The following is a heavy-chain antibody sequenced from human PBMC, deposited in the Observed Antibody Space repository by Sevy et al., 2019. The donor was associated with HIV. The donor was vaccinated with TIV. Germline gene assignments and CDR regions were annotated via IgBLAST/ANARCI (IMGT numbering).Heavy chain of an antibody. CDR3: ARAPFKASSVFDY. CDR2: IYYSGST. Sequence: SETLSLTCTVSGGSISSGGYYWSWIRQHPGKGLEWIGYIYYSGSTYYNPSLKSRVTISVDTSKNQFSLKLSSVTAAGTAVYYCARAPFKASSVFDYWGQGTLVTVSS. D-gene: IGHD3-22*01. CDR1: GGSISSGGYY. V-gene: IGHV4-31*03. J-gene: IGHJ4*02.